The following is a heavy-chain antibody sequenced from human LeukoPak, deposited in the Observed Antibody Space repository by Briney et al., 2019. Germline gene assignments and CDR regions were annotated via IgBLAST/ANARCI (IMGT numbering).Heavy chain of an antibody. Sequence: GESLKISCKGSGYSFTSHWIGWVRQMPGKGLKWMGIIYPGDSDTRFSPSFQGQVTISADKSISTAYLQWSSLKASDTAMYYCARHAPYGSGSYYSGMDVWGKGTTVTVSS. CDR1: GYSFTSHW. D-gene: IGHD3-10*01. CDR3: ARHAPYGSGSYYSGMDV. J-gene: IGHJ6*04. V-gene: IGHV5-51*01. CDR2: IYPGDSDT.